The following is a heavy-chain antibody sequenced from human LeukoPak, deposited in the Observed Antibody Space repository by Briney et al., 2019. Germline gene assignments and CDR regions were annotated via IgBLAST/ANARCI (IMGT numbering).Heavy chain of an antibody. CDR3: ARWYSSGWAFDY. CDR2: IYYSGST. D-gene: IGHD6-19*01. V-gene: IGHV4-39*07. J-gene: IGHJ4*02. Sequence: PSETLSLTCTVSGGFISSSSYYWGWIRQPPGKGLEWIGSIYYSGSTYYNPSLKSRVTISVDTSRNQFSLKLSSVTAADTAVYYCARWYSSGWAFDYWGQGTLVTVSS. CDR1: GGFISSSSYY.